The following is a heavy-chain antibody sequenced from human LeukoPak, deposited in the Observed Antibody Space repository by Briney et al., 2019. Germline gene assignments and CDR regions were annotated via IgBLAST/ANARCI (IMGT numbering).Heavy chain of an antibody. D-gene: IGHD2-2*02. CDR1: GGSFSGYY. J-gene: IGHJ5*02. V-gene: IGHV4-34*01. CDR3: ARGGYIVVVPAAITLYNWFDP. CDR2: INHSGST. Sequence: PSETLSLTCAVYGGSFSGYYWSWIRQPPGKGLEWIGEINHSGSTNYNPSLKSRVTISVDTSKNQFSLKLSSATAADTAVYYCARGGYIVVVPAAITLYNWFDPWGQGTLVTVSS.